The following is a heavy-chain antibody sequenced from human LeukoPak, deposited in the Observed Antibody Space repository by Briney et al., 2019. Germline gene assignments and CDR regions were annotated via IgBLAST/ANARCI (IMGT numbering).Heavy chain of an antibody. J-gene: IGHJ4*02. CDR3: ARSVVVQAAGYDY. V-gene: IGHV4-61*02. CDR2: IYTSGST. Sequence: SQTLSLTCTVSGGSISSGSYYWSWIRQPAGKGLEWIGRIYTSGSTNYNPSLKSRVTISVDTSKNQFSLKLSSVTAADTAVYYCARSVVVQAAGYDYWGQGTLVTVSS. CDR1: GGSISSGSYY. D-gene: IGHD2-2*01.